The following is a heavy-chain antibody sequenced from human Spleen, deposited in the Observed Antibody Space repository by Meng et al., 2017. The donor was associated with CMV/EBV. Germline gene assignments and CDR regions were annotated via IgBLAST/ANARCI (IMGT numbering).Heavy chain of an antibody. CDR3: ARGYYGSGRLDY. CDR2: ILHGGNT. CDR1: GGSVSGDNW. J-gene: IGHJ4*02. D-gene: IGHD3-10*01. V-gene: IGHV4-4*02. Sequence: TCAVSGGSVSGDNWWNWVRQPPGKGLEWIGDILHGGNTNYNPSLKSRVTMSVDKSKNQFSLNLRSVTAADTAVYYCARGYYGSGRLDYWGQGTLVTVSS.